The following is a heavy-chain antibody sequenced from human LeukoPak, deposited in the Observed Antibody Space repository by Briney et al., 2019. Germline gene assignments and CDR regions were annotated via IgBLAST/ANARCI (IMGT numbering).Heavy chain of an antibody. D-gene: IGHD3-3*01. V-gene: IGHV4-34*01. CDR1: GGSFSGYY. Sequence: SETLSLTCAVYGGSFSGYYWSWIRQPPRKGQEWIGEINHSGSTNYNPSLKSRVTISLDTSKNQFSLKLSSVTAAATAVYHCMSSADFWCGPLGSYYYYYTDVGRKGSTVTVSS. J-gene: IGHJ6*03. CDR2: INHSGST. CDR3: MSSADFWCGPLGSYYYYYTDV.